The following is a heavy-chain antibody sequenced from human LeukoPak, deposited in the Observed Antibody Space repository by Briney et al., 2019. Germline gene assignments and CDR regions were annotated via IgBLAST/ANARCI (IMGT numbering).Heavy chain of an antibody. Sequence: SVKVSCKASGGTFSSYAISWVRQAPGQGLEWMGRIIPILGIANYAQKFQGRVTITADKSTSTAYMELSSLRSEDTAVYYCARRAKWFGELDYWGQGTLVTVSS. CDR1: GGTFSSYA. CDR2: IIPILGIA. V-gene: IGHV1-69*04. CDR3: ARRAKWFGELDY. D-gene: IGHD3-10*01. J-gene: IGHJ4*02.